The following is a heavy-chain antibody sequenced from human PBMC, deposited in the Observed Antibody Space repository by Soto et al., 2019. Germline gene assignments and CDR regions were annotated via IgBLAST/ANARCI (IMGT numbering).Heavy chain of an antibody. CDR1: GGSISSYY. Sequence: SETLSLTCTVSGGSISSYYWSWIRQPPGKGLEWIGYIYYSGSTNYNPSLKSRVTISVDTSKNQFSLKLSSVTAADTAVYYCARVGYYDGRCEYWGQGTLVTVSA. V-gene: IGHV4-59*01. D-gene: IGHD3-22*01. CDR2: IYYSGST. CDR3: ARVGYYDGRCEY. J-gene: IGHJ4*02.